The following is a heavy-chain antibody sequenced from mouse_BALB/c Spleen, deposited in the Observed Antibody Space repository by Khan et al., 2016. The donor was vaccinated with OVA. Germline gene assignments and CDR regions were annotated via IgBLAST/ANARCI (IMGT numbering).Heavy chain of an antibody. D-gene: IGHD1-1*01. Sequence: VQLQQPGPELMKPGASVKISCKASVYSFSTYYIHWVTRSHGKTLEWIGYIDPFNGATTYNQKFKGKATLTVDKSSSTAYMHLTSLTSEDSAVXYCARHGSTSWFAYWGQGTLVTVSA. CDR1: VYSFSTYY. J-gene: IGHJ3*01. V-gene: IGHV1S135*01. CDR3: ARHGSTSWFAY. CDR2: IDPFNGAT.